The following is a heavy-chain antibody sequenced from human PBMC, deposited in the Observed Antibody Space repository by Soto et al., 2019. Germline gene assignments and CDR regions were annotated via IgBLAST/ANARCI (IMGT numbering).Heavy chain of an antibody. Sequence: LRLSCSVSGFIFSSYAMHWVRQAPGKGLEYVASISSEGASTYYADSVKGRFIISRDNSKNTLYLQMSSLRAEDTAVYYCVKDRYVDYWGQGILVTVSS. CDR1: GFIFSSYA. CDR2: ISSEGAST. J-gene: IGHJ4*02. V-gene: IGHV3-64D*06. CDR3: VKDRYVDY.